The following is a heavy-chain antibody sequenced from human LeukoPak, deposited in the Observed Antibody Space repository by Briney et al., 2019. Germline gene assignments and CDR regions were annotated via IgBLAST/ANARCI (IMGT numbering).Heavy chain of an antibody. J-gene: IGHJ4*02. CDR1: GFTFRNYC. V-gene: IGHV3-7*01. CDR3: ARVYYQDSGTSYRHLDY. Sequence: GGSLRLSCAASGFTFRNYCMIWVHQVPGKGLEWVASIKQDESEKYFLDSVKGRFTISRDNAENSLYLQMNSLRAEDTAVYYCARVYYQDSGTSYRHLDYWGQGTLVTVSS. D-gene: IGHD3-22*01. CDR2: IKQDESEK.